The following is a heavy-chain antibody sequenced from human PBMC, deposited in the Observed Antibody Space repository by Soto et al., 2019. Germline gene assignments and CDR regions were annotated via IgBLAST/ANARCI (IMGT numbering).Heavy chain of an antibody. CDR2: VYYSGST. Sequence: QVQLQESGPGLVKPSETLSLTCTVSDDSVNSGNYYWSWIRQHPGKRLEYIGYVYYSGSTNYNPSLKSRASISADTSKNQFSLRLTSVTAADTAVYFCARVSGAVPATTHYFDSWGRGILVTVSS. CDR1: DDSVNSGNYY. CDR3: ARVSGAVPATTHYFDS. V-gene: IGHV4-61*01. J-gene: IGHJ4*02. D-gene: IGHD2-2*01.